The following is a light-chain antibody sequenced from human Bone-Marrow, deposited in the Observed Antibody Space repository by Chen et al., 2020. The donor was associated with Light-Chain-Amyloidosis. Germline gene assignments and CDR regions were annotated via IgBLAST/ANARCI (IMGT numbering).Light chain of an antibody. CDR2: EED. Sequence: NFMLTQPHSVSEFPGKTVIISCTRSSGSIATNYVQWYQQRPGSSPTTVIYEEDQRPSGVPDRFSGSIDSASNSAARTISGLKTEDEADYYCQSYQGSSQGVFGGGTKLTVL. V-gene: IGLV6-57*01. CDR3: QSYQGSSQGV. CDR1: SGSIATNY. J-gene: IGLJ3*02.